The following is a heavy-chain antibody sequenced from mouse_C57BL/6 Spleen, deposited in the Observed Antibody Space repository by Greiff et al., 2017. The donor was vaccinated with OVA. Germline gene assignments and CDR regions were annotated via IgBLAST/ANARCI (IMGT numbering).Heavy chain of an antibody. J-gene: IGHJ2*01. Sequence: LVESGAELARPGASVKLSCKASGYTFTSYGISWVKQRTGQGLEWIGEIYPRSGNTYYNEKFKGKATLTADKSSSTAYMELRSLTSEDSAVYFCARGGIYDGYYAFFDYWGQGTTLTVSS. CDR3: ARGGIYDGYYAFFDY. D-gene: IGHD2-3*01. CDR2: IYPRSGNT. V-gene: IGHV1-81*01. CDR1: GYTFTSYG.